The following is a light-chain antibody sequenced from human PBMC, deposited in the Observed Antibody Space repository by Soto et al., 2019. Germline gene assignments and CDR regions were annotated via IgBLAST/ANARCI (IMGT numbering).Light chain of an antibody. CDR3: QSSDKSLSGSV. CDR1: SSNLGARYD. V-gene: IGLV1-40*01. J-gene: IGLJ7*01. CDR2: GSS. Sequence: QSALTQPPTVSGAPGQTVTISCTGSSSNLGARYDVHWYQQVPGKAPKLLIFGSSDRASGVPDRFSGSKSGTSASLAITGLQADDEATYFCQSSDKSLSGSVFGGGTQLTVL.